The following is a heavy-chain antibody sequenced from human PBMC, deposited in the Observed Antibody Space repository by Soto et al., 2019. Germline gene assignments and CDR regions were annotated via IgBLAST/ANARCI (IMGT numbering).Heavy chain of an antibody. V-gene: IGHV3-30-3*02. CDR3: ANFVVVPAALPLDV. Sequence: VAVISYDGSNKYYADSVKGRFTISRDNSKNTLYLQMNSLRAEDTAVYYCANFVVVPAALPLDVWGQGTTLTVSS. CDR2: ISYDGSNK. D-gene: IGHD2-2*01. J-gene: IGHJ6*02.